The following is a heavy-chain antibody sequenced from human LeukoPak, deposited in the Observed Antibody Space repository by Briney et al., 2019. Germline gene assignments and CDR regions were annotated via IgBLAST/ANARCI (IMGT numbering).Heavy chain of an antibody. J-gene: IGHJ4*02. V-gene: IGHV1-69*02. Sequence: SVKVSCKASGYTFTGYYMHWVRQAPGQGLEWMGRIIPILGIANYAQKFQGRVTITADKSTSTAYMELSSLRSEDTAVYYCARLVGSGYYYHFDYWGQGTLVTVSS. CDR1: GYTFTGYY. CDR3: ARLVGSGYYYHFDY. D-gene: IGHD3-22*01. CDR2: IIPILGIA.